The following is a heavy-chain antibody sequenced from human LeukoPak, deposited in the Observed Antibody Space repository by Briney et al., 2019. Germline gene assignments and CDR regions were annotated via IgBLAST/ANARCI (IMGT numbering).Heavy chain of an antibody. CDR3: AREIPAAAFPNYVDY. J-gene: IGHJ4*02. D-gene: IGHD2-2*01. V-gene: IGHV1-69*04. CDR1: GGTFSDYA. Sequence: SVKVSCKASGGTFSDYAISWARQAPGQGLEWMGRIIPILGIANYAQKFQGRVTITADKSTSTAYMELSSLRSEDTAVYYCAREIPAAAFPNYVDYWGQGTLVTVSS. CDR2: IIPILGIA.